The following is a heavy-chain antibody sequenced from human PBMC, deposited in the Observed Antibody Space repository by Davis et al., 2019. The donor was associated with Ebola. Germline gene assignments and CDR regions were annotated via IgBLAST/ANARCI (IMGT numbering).Heavy chain of an antibody. CDR3: AREDGADYGGFDP. J-gene: IGHJ5*02. CDR1: GFTFSSYA. D-gene: IGHD4-17*01. Sequence: GESLKISCAASGFTFSSYAMSWVRQAPGKGLEWVSAISGSGGSTYYADSVKGRFTISRHNSKNTLYLQMNSLRAEDTAVYYCAREDGADYGGFDPWGQGTLVTVSS. V-gene: IGHV3-23*01. CDR2: ISGSGGST.